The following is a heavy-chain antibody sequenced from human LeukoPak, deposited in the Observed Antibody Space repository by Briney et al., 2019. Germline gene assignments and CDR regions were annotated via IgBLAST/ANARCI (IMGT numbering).Heavy chain of an antibody. Sequence: GGSLRLSCAASGFIVTNAWMNWVRQAPGKGLEWVGRIQSKTDGGKTDYAAPVKGRFTISRDDSKNTLYLQMNSLKTEDTAIYYCTTGIRGDWGQGTLVTVSS. CDR2: IQSKTDGGKT. CDR3: TTGIRGD. J-gene: IGHJ4*02. V-gene: IGHV3-15*07. D-gene: IGHD3-3*02. CDR1: GFIVTNAW.